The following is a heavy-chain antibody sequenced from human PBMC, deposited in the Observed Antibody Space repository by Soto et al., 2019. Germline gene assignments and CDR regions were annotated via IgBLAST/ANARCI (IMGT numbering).Heavy chain of an antibody. CDR3: ARFTYDSSGYWWFDP. V-gene: IGHV4-4*07. CDR1: GGSISSYY. Sequence: SETLSLTCTVSGGSISSYYWSWIRQPAGKGLEWIGRIYTSGSTNYNPSLKSRVTMSVDTSKNQFSLKLSSVTAADTAVYYCARFTYDSSGYWWFDPWGQGTLVTASS. D-gene: IGHD3-22*01. CDR2: IYTSGST. J-gene: IGHJ5*02.